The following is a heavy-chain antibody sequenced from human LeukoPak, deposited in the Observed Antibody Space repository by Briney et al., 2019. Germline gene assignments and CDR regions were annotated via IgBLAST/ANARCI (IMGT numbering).Heavy chain of an antibody. Sequence: ASVKVSCRASGYIFTKYVVHWVRQAPGQRPEWMGWIKAGNGDTKYSQNFQDRLTITRDTSASTVYMELSSLTSEDTALYYCARDDCGDTCYPGGYWGQGTLVTVSS. V-gene: IGHV1-3*01. D-gene: IGHD2-21*01. CDR3: ARDDCGDTCYPGGY. CDR2: IKAGNGDT. CDR1: GYIFTKYV. J-gene: IGHJ4*02.